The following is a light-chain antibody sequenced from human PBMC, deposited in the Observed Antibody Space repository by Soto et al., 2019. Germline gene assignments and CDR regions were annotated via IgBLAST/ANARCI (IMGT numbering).Light chain of an antibody. V-gene: IGLV1-40*01. CDR3: QSYDMSLSGWV. Sequence: QSVLTQPPSVSRAPGQRVTISCTGSTSNIGTGYDVHWYQQLPGTAPKLLIYGNSKRPSGVPDRISGSKSGSSASLAITGLQADDEADYYCQSYDMSLSGWVFGGGTQLTVL. CDR1: TSNIGTGYD. J-gene: IGLJ3*02. CDR2: GNS.